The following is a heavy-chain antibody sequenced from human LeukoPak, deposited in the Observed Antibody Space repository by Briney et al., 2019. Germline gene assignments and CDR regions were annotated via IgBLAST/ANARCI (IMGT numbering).Heavy chain of an antibody. CDR1: GFTVNINY. Sequence: PGGSLRLSCSASGFTVNINYMSWVRQAPGKGLEWVSVIYSGGSTYYADSVKGRFTISRDNSKNTLYLQMNSLRVEDTATYYCARDQGGGTSYWGQGTLVTVSS. J-gene: IGHJ4*02. CDR2: IYSGGST. V-gene: IGHV3-66*01. D-gene: IGHD2-15*01. CDR3: ARDQGGGTSY.